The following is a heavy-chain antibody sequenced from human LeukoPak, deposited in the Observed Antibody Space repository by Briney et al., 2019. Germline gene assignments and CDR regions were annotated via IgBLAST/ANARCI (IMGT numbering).Heavy chain of an antibody. D-gene: IGHD6-6*01. Sequence: SETLSLTCTVSSGSISSSSYYWGWIRQPPGKGLEWIGNIHYGGRTNYNPSLKSRVTISVDTSKNQFSLNLTSVTAADTAVYYCARAMSIAARLQTIFDYWGQGTLVTVSS. J-gene: IGHJ4*02. CDR2: IHYGGRT. CDR3: ARAMSIAARLQTIFDY. CDR1: SGSISSSSYY. V-gene: IGHV4-39*07.